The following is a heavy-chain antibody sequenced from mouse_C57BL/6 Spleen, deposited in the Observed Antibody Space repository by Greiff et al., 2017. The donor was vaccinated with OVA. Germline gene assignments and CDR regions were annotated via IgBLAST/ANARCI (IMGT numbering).Heavy chain of an antibody. J-gene: IGHJ4*01. D-gene: IGHD2-5*01. V-gene: IGHV1-82*01. CDR1: GYAFSSSW. CDR2: IYPGDGDT. Sequence: VEPGASVKISCKASGYAFSSSWMNWVKQRPGKGLEWIGRIYPGDGDTNYNGKFKGKATLTADKSSSTAYMQLSSLTSEDSAVYFCARGDSNYYAMDYWGQGTSVTVSS. CDR3: ARGDSNYYAMDY.